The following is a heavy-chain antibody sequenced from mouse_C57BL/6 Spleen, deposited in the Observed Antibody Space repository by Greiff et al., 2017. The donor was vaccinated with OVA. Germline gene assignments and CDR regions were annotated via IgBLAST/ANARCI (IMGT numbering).Heavy chain of an antibody. J-gene: IGHJ2*01. CDR3: ARGYGSSYTYYFDY. V-gene: IGHV1-81*01. D-gene: IGHD1-1*01. CDR2: IYPRSGNT. CDR1: GYTFTSYG. Sequence: VQLVESGAELARPGASVKLSCKASGYTFTSYGISWVKQRTGQGLEWIGEIYPRSGNTYYNEKFKGKATLTADKSSSTAYMELRSLTSEDSAVYFCARGYGSSYTYYFDYWGQGTTLTVSS.